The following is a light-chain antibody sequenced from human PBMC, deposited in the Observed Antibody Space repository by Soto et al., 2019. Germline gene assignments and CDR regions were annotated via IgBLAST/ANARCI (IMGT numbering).Light chain of an antibody. Sequence: QSALTQPASVSGSPGQSITISCTGTSSDIGGFNYVSWYQQHPGTAPKLIIYEVSNRPSGISNRFSGSKPGNTASLTISGLQAEDEADYYCSSYTTTSTLGVFGGGTKPTVL. V-gene: IGLV2-14*01. CDR3: SSYTTTSTLGV. J-gene: IGLJ3*02. CDR1: SSDIGGFNY. CDR2: EVS.